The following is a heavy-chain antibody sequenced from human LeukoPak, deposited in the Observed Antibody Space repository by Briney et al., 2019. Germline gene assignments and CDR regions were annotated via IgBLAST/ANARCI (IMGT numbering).Heavy chain of an antibody. Sequence: PGGSLRLSCAASGFTFSSYAMSWVRQAPGKGLEWVSTISDRGGSTYYADSVKGRFTISRDNSKNTLYLQMNSLRAEGTAVYYCARRYYYYYMDVWGKGATVTVSS. V-gene: IGHV3-23*01. CDR2: ISDRGGST. J-gene: IGHJ6*03. CDR1: GFTFSSYA. CDR3: ARRYYYYYMDV.